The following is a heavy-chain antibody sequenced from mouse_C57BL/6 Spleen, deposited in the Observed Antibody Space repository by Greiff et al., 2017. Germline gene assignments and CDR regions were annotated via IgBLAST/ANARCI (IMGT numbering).Heavy chain of an antibody. V-gene: IGHV1-53*01. CDR2: INPSNGGT. CDR1: GYTFTSYW. J-gene: IGHJ4*01. Sequence: QVQLQQPGTELVKPGASVKLSCKASGYTFTSYWMHWVKQRPGQGLEWMGNINPSNGGTNYNEKFKSKATLTLDKSSSTAYMQLSSLTSDDSAFYYCARGGFPYDYDCAMDYWGQGTSVTVSS. CDR3: ARGGFPYDYDCAMDY. D-gene: IGHD2-4*01.